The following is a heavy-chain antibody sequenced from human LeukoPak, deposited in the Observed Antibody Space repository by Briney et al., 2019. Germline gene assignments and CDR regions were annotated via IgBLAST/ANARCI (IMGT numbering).Heavy chain of an antibody. Sequence: GGSLRLSCAASGFTFSSYGMHCVREAPGKGREGGAVIWYDGSNKYYADSVKGRFTISRDNSKNTLYLQMNSLRAEDTAVYYCARYTATNWSGYYHWGQGTLVTVSS. CDR3: ARYTATNWSGYYH. CDR2: IWYDGSNK. J-gene: IGHJ4*02. D-gene: IGHD3-3*01. CDR1: GFTFSSYG. V-gene: IGHV3-33*01.